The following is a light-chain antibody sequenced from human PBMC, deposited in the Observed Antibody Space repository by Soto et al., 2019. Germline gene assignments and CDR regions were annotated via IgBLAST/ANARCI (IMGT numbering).Light chain of an antibody. J-gene: IGLJ1*01. V-gene: IGLV2-14*01. Sequence: QSALTQPASVSGSPGQSITISCTGSGRDIGAYDYVSWYQQHPGKAPELLIYGVKNRPSGVSYRFSASKSAFTASLTISGLQAEDEAHYYCSSYTTSYFYVFGPGTKLTVL. CDR1: GRDIGAYDY. CDR2: GVK. CDR3: SSYTTSYFYV.